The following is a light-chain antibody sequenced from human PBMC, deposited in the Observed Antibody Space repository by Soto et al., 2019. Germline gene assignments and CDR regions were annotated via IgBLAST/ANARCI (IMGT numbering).Light chain of an antibody. V-gene: IGKV1-5*03. CDR2: KAS. CDR1: QSISSW. Sequence: DTQMTQSPSTLSASVGDRVTITCRASQSISSWLAWYQQKPGTAPKLLIYKASTLQSGVPSRFSGSGSGTEFTLTISSLQPDDFATYYCQQYNDYWTFVQGTKVEIK. J-gene: IGKJ1*01. CDR3: QQYNDYWT.